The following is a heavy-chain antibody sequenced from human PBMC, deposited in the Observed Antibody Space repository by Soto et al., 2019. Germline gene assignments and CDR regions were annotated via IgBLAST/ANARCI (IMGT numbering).Heavy chain of an antibody. CDR1: GFTFSSYA. J-gene: IGHJ4*02. V-gene: IGHV3-23*01. Sequence: EVQLLESGGGLVQPGGSLRLSCAASGFTFSSYAMSWVRQAPGKGLEWVSAISGSGGSTYYAYSVKGRFTISRDNSKNALYLQMNSLRAEDTAVYYCGRREFVRGHWTRIDYWGQGTLVTVSS. CDR2: ISGSGGST. D-gene: IGHD1-1*01. CDR3: GRREFVRGHWTRIDY.